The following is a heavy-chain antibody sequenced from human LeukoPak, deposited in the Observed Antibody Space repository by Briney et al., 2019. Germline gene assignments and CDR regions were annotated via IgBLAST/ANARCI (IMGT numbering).Heavy chain of an antibody. D-gene: IGHD5-18*01. CDR3: ARGNVQLWPLGKNWYFDL. CDR1: GXXFTSYE. J-gene: IGHJ2*01. Sequence: GAAVKVXXXASGXXFTSYEINWVRQATGQGREGMGWMNANSGNTGYAQKFQGRVTMTRNTPISTAYMELSSLRSEDTAVYYCARGNVQLWPLGKNWYFDLWGRGTLVTVSS. CDR2: MNANSGNT. V-gene: IGHV1-8*01.